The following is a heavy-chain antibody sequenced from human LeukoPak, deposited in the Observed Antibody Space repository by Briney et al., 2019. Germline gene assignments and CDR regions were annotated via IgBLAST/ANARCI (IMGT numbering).Heavy chain of an antibody. CDR1: GYSFTSNY. J-gene: IGHJ4*02. V-gene: IGHV1-46*01. Sequence: ASVKVSCKASGYSFTSNYIHWVRQAPGQGLEWMGMIYPRDGSTSYAQKFQGRVTVTRDTSTSTVHMELSGLRSEDTAVYYCARDQEAFDYWGQGILVTVYS. CDR2: IYPRDGST. CDR3: ARDQEAFDY.